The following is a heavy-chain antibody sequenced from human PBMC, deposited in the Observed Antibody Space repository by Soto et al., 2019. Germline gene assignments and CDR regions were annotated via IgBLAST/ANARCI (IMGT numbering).Heavy chain of an antibody. Sequence: QVQLVESGGGVVQPGRSLRLSCAASGFTFSSYAMHWVRQAPGKGLEGVAVISYDGSNKYYADSVKGRFTISRDNSKNTLYLQMNSLRAEDTAVYYCARLDIVVVVAAISDYWGQGTLVTVSS. CDR2: ISYDGSNK. V-gene: IGHV3-30-3*01. CDR3: ARLDIVVVVAAISDY. CDR1: GFTFSSYA. D-gene: IGHD2-15*01. J-gene: IGHJ4*02.